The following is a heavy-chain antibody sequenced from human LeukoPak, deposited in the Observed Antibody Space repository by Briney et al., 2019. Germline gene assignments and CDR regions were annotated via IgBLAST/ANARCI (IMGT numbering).Heavy chain of an antibody. V-gene: IGHV3-23*01. CDR1: GFTLSSYA. D-gene: IGHD4-17*01. CDR2: ISGSGSST. Sequence: PGGSLRLSCEASGFTLSSYAMSWVRQAPGKGLEWVSTISGSGSSTYYADSVKGRFTISRDNSKNTLYLQMNSLRAEDTAVYYCAKDRMKGGTVLDYWGQGTLVTVSS. CDR3: AKDRMKGGTVLDY. J-gene: IGHJ4*02.